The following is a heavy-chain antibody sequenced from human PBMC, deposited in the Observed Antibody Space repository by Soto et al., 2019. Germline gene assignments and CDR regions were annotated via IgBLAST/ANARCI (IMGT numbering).Heavy chain of an antibody. V-gene: IGHV1-69*02. Sequence: SVKVSCKASGGTFSSYTISWVRQAPGQGLEWMGRIIPILGIANYAQKFQGRVTITADKSTSTAYMELSSLRSEDTAVYYCAKVYYDNNDAFDIWSQGTMVTVSS. J-gene: IGHJ3*02. CDR1: GGTFSSYT. D-gene: IGHD3-22*01. CDR3: AKVYYDNNDAFDI. CDR2: IIPILGIA.